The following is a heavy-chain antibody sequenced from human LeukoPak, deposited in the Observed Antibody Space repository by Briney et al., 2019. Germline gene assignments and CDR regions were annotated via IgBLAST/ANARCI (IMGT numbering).Heavy chain of an antibody. V-gene: IGHV3-74*01. CDR3: VRGAGPGTPFD. D-gene: IGHD1-1*01. J-gene: IGHJ1*01. CDR1: GFTFSLSW. CDR2: INYDARSR. Sequence: GGSLRLCCAASGFTFSLSWMHWVRQAPGKGLEWVSSINYDARSRTYADSVKGRLTIPRDNAENTLFLQMNSLRVEDSAIYSCVRGAGPGTPFDWGQGILVTVSS.